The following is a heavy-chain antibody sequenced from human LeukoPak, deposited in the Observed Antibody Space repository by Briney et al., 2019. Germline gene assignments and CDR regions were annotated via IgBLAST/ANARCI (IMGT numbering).Heavy chain of an antibody. CDR2: ISSSSSYI. J-gene: IGHJ4*02. V-gene: IGHV3-21*01. D-gene: IGHD2-2*01. Sequence: GGSLRLSCAASGFTFSSYSMNWVRQAPGKGLEWVSSISSSSSYIYYADSVKGRFTISRDNAKNSLYLQMNSLRAEDTAVYYCARVRGSTSCNWCCFDYWGQGTLVTVSS. CDR1: GFTFSSYS. CDR3: ARVRGSTSCNWCCFDY.